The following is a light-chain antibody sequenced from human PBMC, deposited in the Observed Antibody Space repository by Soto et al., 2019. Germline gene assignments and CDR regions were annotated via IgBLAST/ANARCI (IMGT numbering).Light chain of an antibody. CDR3: ATWDSSLNGVV. J-gene: IGLJ2*01. CDR1: SSNIGGNS. V-gene: IGLV1-51*01. CDR2: DNS. Sequence: QSVLTQPPSVSAAPGQKVTLSCSGTSSNIGGNSVSWYQQLPETAPELLIHDNSKRPSGIPDRFSGSKSGTSATLGIAGLQTGDEAYYYCATWDSSLNGVVFGGGTQLTVL.